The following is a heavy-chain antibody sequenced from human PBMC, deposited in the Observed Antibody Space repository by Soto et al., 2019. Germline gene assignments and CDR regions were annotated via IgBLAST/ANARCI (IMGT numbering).Heavy chain of an antibody. CDR1: GGTFSSYA. CDR3: AGDLQLVHGGYFDY. CDR2: IIPIFGTA. V-gene: IGHV1-69*01. Sequence: QVQLVQSGAEVKKPGPSVKVSCKASGGTFSSYAISWVRQSPGQGLEWMGGIIPIFGTANYAQKFQGRVTITADESTSTAYMELGSLRSEDTAVYYCAGDLQLVHGGYFDYWGQGTLVTVSS. J-gene: IGHJ4*02. D-gene: IGHD6-6*01.